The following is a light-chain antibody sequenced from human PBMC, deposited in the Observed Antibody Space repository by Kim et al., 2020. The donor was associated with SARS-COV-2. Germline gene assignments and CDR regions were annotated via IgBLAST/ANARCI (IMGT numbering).Light chain of an antibody. Sequence: QSVLTQPPSASGPPGQRVTISCSGSSSNIGSKTVNWYQHLSGTAPKLLIYRNNQRPSGVPDRFSGSKSGTSASLAISGLQSEDEADYYCAAWDDSLKGWVFGGGTKLTVL. CDR1: SSNIGSKT. CDR2: RNN. J-gene: IGLJ3*02. CDR3: AAWDDSLKGWV. V-gene: IGLV1-44*01.